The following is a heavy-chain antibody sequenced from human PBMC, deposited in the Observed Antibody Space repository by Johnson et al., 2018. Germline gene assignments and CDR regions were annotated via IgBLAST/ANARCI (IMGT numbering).Heavy chain of an antibody. CDR2: IYYSGST. V-gene: IGHV4-39*07. D-gene: IGHD3-22*01. CDR1: GGSISSSSYY. CDR3: ARAQITLRPYVFDI. Sequence: QVQLQESGPGLVKPSETLSLTCTVSGGSISSSSYYWGWIRQPPGKGLEWIGSIYYSGSTYYNPSLKSRVTISVDTSKNQFSLKLSSVTAADTAVYYCARAQITLRPYVFDIWGQGTVVTVSS. J-gene: IGHJ3*02.